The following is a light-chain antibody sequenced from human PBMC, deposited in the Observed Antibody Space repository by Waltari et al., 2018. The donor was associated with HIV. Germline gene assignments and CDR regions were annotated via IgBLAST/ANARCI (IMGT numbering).Light chain of an antibody. CDR3: ASWDASLSGHYV. V-gene: IGLV1-47*01. Sequence: QSVLTQPPSASGTPGQRVTISCSGSSPNIGSNYVYWYQQVPGTAPTLLLYRNNQRPSGVPDRFSGSKSGTSASLAISGLRSEDEADYYCASWDASLSGHYVFGPGTRVTVL. CDR1: SPNIGSNY. J-gene: IGLJ1*01. CDR2: RNN.